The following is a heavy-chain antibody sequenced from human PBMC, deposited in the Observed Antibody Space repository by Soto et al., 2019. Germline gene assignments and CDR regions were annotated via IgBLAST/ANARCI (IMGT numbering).Heavy chain of an antibody. Sequence: PGGSLRLSCAASGFTFSTYWMHWVRQAPGTGLERVSRIKGDGSSTSYADSVKGRFTISRDNAKNTLYLQMNSLGAEDTAVYWCARGIRNYYGVDVWGQGTTVTVSS. CDR1: GFTFSTYW. V-gene: IGHV3-74*01. CDR3: ARGIRNYYGVDV. CDR2: IKGDGSST. J-gene: IGHJ6*02.